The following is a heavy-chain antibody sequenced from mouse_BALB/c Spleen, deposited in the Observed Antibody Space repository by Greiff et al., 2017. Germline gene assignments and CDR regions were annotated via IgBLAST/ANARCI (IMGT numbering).Heavy chain of an antibody. CDR1: GFTFSSYG. CDR3: ARWYYYAMDY. D-gene: IGHD1-1*02. V-gene: IGHV5-6-3*01. J-gene: IGHJ4*01. CDR2: INSNGGST. Sequence: EVKLVESGGGLVQPGGSLKLSCAASGFTFSSYGMSWVRQTPDKRLELVATINSNGGSTYYPDSVKGRFTISRDNAKNTLYLQMSSLKSEDTAMYYCARWYYYAMDYWGQGTSVTVSS.